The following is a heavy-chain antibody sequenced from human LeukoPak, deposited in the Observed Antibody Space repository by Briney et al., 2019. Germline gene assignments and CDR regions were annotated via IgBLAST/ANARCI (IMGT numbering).Heavy chain of an antibody. D-gene: IGHD2-15*01. V-gene: IGHV3-30*18. CDR1: GFTFSSYG. CDR3: AKWGQDCSGGSCSDYYYYGMDV. CDR2: XXXXXXXX. J-gene: IGHJ6*04. Sequence: GRSLRLSCAASGFTFSSYGMHWVRQAPGKGXXXXXXXXXXXXXXYYADSVKGRFTISRDNSKNTLYLQMNSLRAEDTAVYYCAKWGQDCSGGSCSDYYYYGMDVWGKGTTVTVSS.